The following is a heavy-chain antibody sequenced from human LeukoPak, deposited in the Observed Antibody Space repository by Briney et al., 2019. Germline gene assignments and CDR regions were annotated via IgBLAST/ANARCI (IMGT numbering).Heavy chain of an antibody. CDR2: ISGSGGST. J-gene: IGHJ4*02. CDR1: GFTFSSYG. D-gene: IGHD2/OR15-2a*01. Sequence: GGSLRLSCAASGFTFSSYGMSWVRQAPGKGLEWVSAISGSGGSTYYADSVKGRFTISRDNSKNTLYLQMNSLRAEDTAVYYCAKVPDSTTYYFDYWGQGTLVTVSS. CDR3: AKVPDSTTYYFDY. V-gene: IGHV3-23*01.